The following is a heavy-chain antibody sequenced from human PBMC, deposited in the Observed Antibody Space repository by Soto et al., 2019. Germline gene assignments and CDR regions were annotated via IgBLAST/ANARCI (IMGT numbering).Heavy chain of an antibody. V-gene: IGHV3-23*01. J-gene: IGHJ4*02. CDR1: GFTFSSYA. Sequence: EVQLLESGGGLVQPGGSLRLSCAASGFTFSSYAMSWVRQAPGKGLEWVSAISGSGGSTYYADSVKGRFTMSRDNSKNTLYLQMNSLRAEDTAVSYCAKDHRRMQWELLGPHPFDYWGQGTLLTVSS. D-gene: IGHD1-26*01. CDR2: ISGSGGST. CDR3: AKDHRRMQWELLGPHPFDY.